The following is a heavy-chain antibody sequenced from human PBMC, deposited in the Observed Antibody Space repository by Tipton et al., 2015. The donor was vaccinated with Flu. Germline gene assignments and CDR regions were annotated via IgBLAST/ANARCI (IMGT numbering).Heavy chain of an antibody. CDR2: NSGTGRTT. V-gene: IGHV3-23*01. Sequence: AASGFTFSSYAMSWVRQAPGEGLEWVSGNSGTGRTTYYADSVKGRFTISRDNSKNTLYLQMNSLTVEDTAVYYCAKTRDGSGGPYGMALWGQGTTVTVSS. CDR1: GFTFSSYA. D-gene: IGHD2-15*01. J-gene: IGHJ6*02. CDR3: AKTRDGSGGPYGMAL.